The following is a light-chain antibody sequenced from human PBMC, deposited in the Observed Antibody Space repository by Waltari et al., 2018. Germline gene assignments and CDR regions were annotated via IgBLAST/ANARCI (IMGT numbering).Light chain of an antibody. Sequence: QSALTQPASVSGSPGQSIPISCSGVGSAVGASDYVSWHQHHPGKAPQVIIYDVTNRPSGVSDRFSTSQSANTASLTISRLQPEDEADYYCSSQTLDGLVLFGGGTRLTVL. CDR2: DVT. V-gene: IGLV2-14*03. CDR3: SSQTLDGLVL. CDR1: GSAVGASDY. J-gene: IGLJ2*01.